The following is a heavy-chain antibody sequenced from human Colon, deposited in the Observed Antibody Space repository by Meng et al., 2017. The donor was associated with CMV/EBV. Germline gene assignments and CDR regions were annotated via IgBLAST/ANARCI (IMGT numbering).Heavy chain of an antibody. Sequence: GGSLRLSCAASGFTFSSYSMNWVRQAPGKGLEWVSSISSSSSYIYYADSVKGRFTISRDNAKNSLYLQMNSLRAEDTAVYYCAGRAIVVVPGYYYYYDMDVWGQGTTVTVSS. CDR1: GFTFSSYS. CDR2: ISSSSSYI. J-gene: IGHJ6*02. V-gene: IGHV3-21*01. CDR3: AGRAIVVVPGYYYYYDMDV. D-gene: IGHD2-2*01.